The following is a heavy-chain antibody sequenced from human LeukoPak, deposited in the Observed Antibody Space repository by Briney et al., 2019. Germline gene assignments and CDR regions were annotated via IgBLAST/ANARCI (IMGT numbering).Heavy chain of an antibody. Sequence: GGSLRLSCAASGFTFTNAWTNWVRQAPGKGLEWVGRIKSKADGETIDYAAPVKGRFTFSRDDSKNMLYLQMNSLKSEDTAVYYCSTLTSRGLSDSWGQGTLVTVSS. CDR3: STLTSRGLSDS. CDR2: IKSKADGETI. D-gene: IGHD1-20*01. CDR1: GFTFTNAW. J-gene: IGHJ4*02. V-gene: IGHV3-15*07.